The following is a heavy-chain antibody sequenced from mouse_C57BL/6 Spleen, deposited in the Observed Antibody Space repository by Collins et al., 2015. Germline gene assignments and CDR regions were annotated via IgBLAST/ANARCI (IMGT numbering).Heavy chain of an antibody. V-gene: IGHV1-82*01. J-gene: IGHJ4*01. CDR2: IYPGDGGT. CDR1: GYAFSSSW. CDR3: ASDGYYYAMDY. Sequence: QVQLQQSGPELVKPGASVKISCKASGYAFSSSWMNWVKQRPGQGLEWIGRIYPGDGGTNYNGKFKGKATLTADKSSSTAYMQLSSLTSVDSAVYFCASDGYYYAMDYWGQGTSVTVSS. D-gene: IGHD2-3*01.